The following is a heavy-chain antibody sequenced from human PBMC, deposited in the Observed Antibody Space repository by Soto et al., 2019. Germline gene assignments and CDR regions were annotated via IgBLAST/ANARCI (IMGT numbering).Heavy chain of an antibody. Sequence: PSETLSLTCTVSGGSTSSGGYYWSWIRQHPGKGLEWIGYIYYSGRTYYNPSLHSRVSIAVDTTENQFSLKLTSVTAADTSVYYCARGSFSSSSSWFDLWGRGTLVTVSS. D-gene: IGHD6-6*01. J-gene: IGHJ5*02. CDR1: GGSTSSGGYY. CDR3: ARGSFSSSSSWFDL. V-gene: IGHV4-31*03. CDR2: IYYSGRT.